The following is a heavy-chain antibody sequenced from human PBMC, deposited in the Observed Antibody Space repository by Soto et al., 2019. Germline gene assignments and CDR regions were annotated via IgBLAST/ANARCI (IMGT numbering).Heavy chain of an antibody. CDR1: GSTFSRYA. V-gene: IGHV1-69*01. Sequence: QVQLVQSGAEVRKPGSSVKVSCKASGSTFSRYAINWVRQAPGQGLEWMGGIIPMFGTTNYAQKFKGRVTITADESTSTVYMELNTQRSEDAAVYYCARASIHGSSWYFWFDPWGQGTLVTVSS. D-gene: IGHD6-13*01. CDR3: ARASIHGSSWYFWFDP. J-gene: IGHJ5*01. CDR2: IIPMFGTT.